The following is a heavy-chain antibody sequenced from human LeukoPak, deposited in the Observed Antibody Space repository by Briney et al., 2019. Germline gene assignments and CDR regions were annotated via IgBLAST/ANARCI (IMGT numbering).Heavy chain of an antibody. CDR1: GYTFTGYY. Sequence: ASVKVSCKASGYTFTGYYMHWVRQAPGQGLEWMGWINPNSGGTNYAQKFQGRVTMTRDTSISTAYMELSRLRSDDTAVYYCARVPSSGWSYPFDYWGQGTLVTVSS. CDR2: INPNSGGT. J-gene: IGHJ4*02. D-gene: IGHD6-19*01. V-gene: IGHV1-2*02. CDR3: ARVPSSGWSYPFDY.